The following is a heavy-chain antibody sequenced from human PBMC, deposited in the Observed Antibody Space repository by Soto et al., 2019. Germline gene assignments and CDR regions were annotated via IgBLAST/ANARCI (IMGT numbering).Heavy chain of an antibody. V-gene: IGHV3-21*01. Sequence: GGSLRLSCAASGFSFSTYSMHWVRQAPGKGLEWVSSIGRRSDIYYADSVKGRFTISRDNAKNSVSLQMNSLRDEDTAVYYCAREETAWPLAYGLDVWGQGTTVTVSS. CDR3: AREETAWPLAYGLDV. CDR2: IGRRSDI. D-gene: IGHD2-21*02. CDR1: GFSFSTYS. J-gene: IGHJ6*02.